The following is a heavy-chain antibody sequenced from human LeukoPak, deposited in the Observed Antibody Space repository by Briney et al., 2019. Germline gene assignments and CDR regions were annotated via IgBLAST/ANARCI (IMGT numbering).Heavy chain of an antibody. CDR3: ARSAVGKAFDI. J-gene: IGHJ3*02. Sequence: PGGSLRLSCVASGFTFTRYSMSWVRQAPGKGLEWVAVISSGGSTIYYADPVEGRFIISKDNTKKTLYLQLNSLRDEDTAVFYCARSAVGKAFDIWGQGTMVTVSS. V-gene: IGHV3-21*01. CDR2: ISSGGSTI. CDR1: GFTFTRYS. D-gene: IGHD1-26*01.